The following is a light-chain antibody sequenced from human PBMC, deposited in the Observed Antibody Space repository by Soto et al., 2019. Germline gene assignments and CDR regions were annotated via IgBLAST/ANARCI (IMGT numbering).Light chain of an antibody. CDR1: SSNIGSKY. J-gene: IGLJ2*01. CDR3: AAWDAGVSGPA. CDR2: RNN. Sequence: VLTQPPSASGTPGQRVTISCSGSSSNIGSKYVYWYQQLPGTAPKLLMYRNNQRPSGVPDRFSGSKSGTSASLAISGLRSEDEADYYCAAWDAGVSGPAFGGGTKVTVL. V-gene: IGLV1-47*01.